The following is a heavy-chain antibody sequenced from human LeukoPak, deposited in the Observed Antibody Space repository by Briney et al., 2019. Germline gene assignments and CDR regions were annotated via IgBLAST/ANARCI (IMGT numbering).Heavy chain of an antibody. J-gene: IGHJ4*02. V-gene: IGHV4-59*08. CDR1: GSISSYN. CDR2: SYYTGSP. D-gene: IGHD4-23*01. CDR3: AGVRSTVGWRSFDY. Sequence: SETLSLTCTVSGSISSYNWSWIRQPPGKGLEWIGHSYYTGSPNYNPSLKSRVTISVDTPKNQFSLKLSSVTAADTAVYYCAGVRSTVGWRSFDYWGQGTLVTVSS.